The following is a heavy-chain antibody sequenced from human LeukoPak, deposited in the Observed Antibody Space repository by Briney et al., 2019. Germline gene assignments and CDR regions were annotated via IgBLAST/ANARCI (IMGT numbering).Heavy chain of an antibody. CDR3: ATYGMDV. CDR2: IPGSGGAT. Sequence: TGGSLRLSCEASGFTFSSYAIRWVRQAPGTGLEWVSSIPGSGGATYYADSVRGRFSISRDSSKNTVYLQMNSLRAEDTAVYYCATYGMDVWGQGTTVTVSS. CDR1: GFTFSSYA. V-gene: IGHV3-23*01. J-gene: IGHJ6*02.